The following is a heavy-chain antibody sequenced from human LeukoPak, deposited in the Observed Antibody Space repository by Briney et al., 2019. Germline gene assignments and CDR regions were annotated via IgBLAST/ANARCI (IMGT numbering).Heavy chain of an antibody. CDR1: GGSISSDY. J-gene: IGHJ4*02. D-gene: IGHD3-22*01. CDR3: ARERKNYYDSGGYVDY. V-gene: IGHV4-59*01. Sequence: SETLSLTCTVSGGSISSDYWSWIRQPPGKGLEWIGYIYYSGSTNYNPSLKSRVTISVDTSKNQFSLKLSSVTAADTAVYYCARERKNYYDSGGYVDYWGQGTLVTVSS. CDR2: IYYSGST.